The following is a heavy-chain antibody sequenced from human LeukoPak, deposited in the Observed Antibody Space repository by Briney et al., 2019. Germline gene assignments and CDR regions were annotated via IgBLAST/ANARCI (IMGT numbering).Heavy chain of an antibody. CDR1: GYTFTDYY. V-gene: IGHV1-2*02. CDR2: ISPNSGAT. Sequence: GASVKVSCKASGYTFTDYYMHWGRQAPGQGLEWMGWISPNSGATNYPQKFLRRVTMTRDTSISTAYMELSRLRSDDTAVYYCARAGRQYVVVPPDYWGQGSLVTVSS. CDR3: ARAGRQYVVVPPDY. D-gene: IGHD1-26*01. J-gene: IGHJ4*02.